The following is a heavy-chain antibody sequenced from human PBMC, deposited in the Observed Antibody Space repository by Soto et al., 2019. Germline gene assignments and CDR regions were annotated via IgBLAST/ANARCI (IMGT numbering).Heavy chain of an antibody. D-gene: IGHD3-22*01. CDR3: AKVDSSGYWPGVDY. J-gene: IGHJ4*02. CDR1: GFTFSSYA. CDR2: ISGSGGST. Sequence: GGSLRLSCAASGFTFSSYAMSWVRQAPGKGLEWVSAISGSGGSTYYADSVEGRFTISRDNSKNTLYLQMNSLRAEDTAVYYCAKVDSSGYWPGVDYWGQGTLVTFYS. V-gene: IGHV3-23*01.